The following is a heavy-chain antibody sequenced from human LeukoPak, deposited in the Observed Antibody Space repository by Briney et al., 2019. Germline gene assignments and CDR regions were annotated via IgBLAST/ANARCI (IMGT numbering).Heavy chain of an antibody. Sequence: GGSLRLSCAASGFTFSNYNMNWVRQAPGKGLEWVSAITGSGGITYYADSVKGRFTISRDNSKNTLYLQMNSLRAEDTAVYYCAKWGDYDVLTGYYDPDYWGQGTLVTVSS. D-gene: IGHD3-9*01. CDR3: AKWGDYDVLTGYYDPDY. CDR2: ITGSGGIT. CDR1: GFTFSNYN. J-gene: IGHJ4*02. V-gene: IGHV3-23*01.